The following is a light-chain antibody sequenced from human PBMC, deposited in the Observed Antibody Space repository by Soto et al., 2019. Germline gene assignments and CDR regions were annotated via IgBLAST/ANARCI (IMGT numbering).Light chain of an antibody. V-gene: IGLV1-40*01. CDR1: SSNIGAGYD. CDR2: GNT. CDR3: QSYDSSLSYWV. J-gene: IGLJ3*02. Sequence: QSVLTQPPSVSGAPGQRVTISCTGSSSNIGAGYDVHWYQQLPGTAPKLLVSGNTNRPSGVPDRFSGSKSGTSASLATTGLQAEDEADYYCQSYDSSLSYWVFGGGTKVTVL.